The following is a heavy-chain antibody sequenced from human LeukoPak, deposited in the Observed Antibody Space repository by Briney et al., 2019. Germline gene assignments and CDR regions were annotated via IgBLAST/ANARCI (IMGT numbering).Heavy chain of an antibody. V-gene: IGHV1-18*01. Sequence: ASVKVSCKASGYTFTSYDISWVRQAPGQGLEWMGWINAYNGNTNYAQKLQGRVTMTTDTSTSTAYMELRSLRSDDTAVYYCAKGKYVDTAMVSSIQAFDIWGQGTMVTVSS. D-gene: IGHD5-18*01. CDR2: INAYNGNT. CDR1: GYTFTSYD. J-gene: IGHJ3*02. CDR3: AKGKYVDTAMVSSIQAFDI.